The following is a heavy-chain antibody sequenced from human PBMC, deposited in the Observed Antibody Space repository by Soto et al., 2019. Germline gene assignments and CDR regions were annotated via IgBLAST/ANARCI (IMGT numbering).Heavy chain of an antibody. Sequence: EVQLAESGGGLVQPGGSLRLSCAAAGFSFDEFAMHWVRQVPGKGLEWVAGIKWSADIIGDVGSVKGRFTISRDNAKSSLYLQMNSLSPEDTGLYYCAKGKALHTPIGYYYFGMDVWGLGTTVTVSS. CDR2: IKWSADII. CDR1: GFSFDEFA. V-gene: IGHV3-9*01. J-gene: IGHJ6*02. CDR3: AKGKALHTPIGYYYFGMDV. D-gene: IGHD2-15*01.